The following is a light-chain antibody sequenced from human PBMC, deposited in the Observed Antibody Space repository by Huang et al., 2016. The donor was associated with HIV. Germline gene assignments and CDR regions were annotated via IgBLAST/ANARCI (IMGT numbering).Light chain of an antibody. CDR3: QQYHNLPYT. Sequence: DIQMTQSPSSLSASVGDRVTITCQASQDIGNYVNWYRQKPGRAPELRIYEAFTLETGVPSRFSGSGAGADFTFTISSLQPEDSATYDCQQYHNLPYTFGQGTKLEIK. V-gene: IGKV1-33*01. CDR1: QDIGNY. J-gene: IGKJ2*01. CDR2: EAF.